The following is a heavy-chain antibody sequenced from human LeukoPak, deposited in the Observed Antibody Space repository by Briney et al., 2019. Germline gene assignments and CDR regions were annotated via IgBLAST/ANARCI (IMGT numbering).Heavy chain of an antibody. Sequence: SQTLSLTCAISGDSVSSNSAAWNWIRQSPSRGLEWLGRKYYRSKWYNDYVVSVKSRITINPNKSKNQLSLQLNSVTAADTAVYYCAVSWDSSGYYPDDDAFDIWGQGTMVTVSS. D-gene: IGHD3-22*01. V-gene: IGHV6-1*01. CDR3: AVSWDSSGYYPDDDAFDI. CDR1: GDSVSSNSAA. CDR2: KYYRSKWYN. J-gene: IGHJ3*02.